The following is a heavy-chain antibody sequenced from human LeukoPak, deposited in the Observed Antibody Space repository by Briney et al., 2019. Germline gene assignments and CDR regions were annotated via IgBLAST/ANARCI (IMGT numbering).Heavy chain of an antibody. CDR2: IYPGGNT. CDR3: ASPRSGQSFDI. V-gene: IGHV3-53*01. CDR1: GFTVSSNY. Sequence: PGGSLRLSCAASGFTVSSNYMSWVRQAPGKGLEWVSVIYPGGNTYYADSVKGRFTVSRDNSKNTLYLQMNSLRAEDTPVYYCASPRSGQSFDIWGQGTMVTVSS. D-gene: IGHD6-19*01. J-gene: IGHJ3*02.